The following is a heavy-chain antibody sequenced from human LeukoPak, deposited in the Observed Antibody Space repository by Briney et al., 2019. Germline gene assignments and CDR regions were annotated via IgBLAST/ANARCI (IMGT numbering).Heavy chain of an antibody. CDR2: ISASGGST. D-gene: IGHD4-17*01. CDR3: AKDDGDYAKGYYFDY. Sequence: GGSLRLSCAASGFTFSSSAMSWVRQVPGKGLEWVSGISASGGSTSYADSVRGRFTISRDNSKNTLYVQMNSLRDEDTAVYYCAKDDGDYAKGYYFDYWGQGTLVTVSS. CDR1: GFTFSSSA. V-gene: IGHV3-23*01. J-gene: IGHJ4*02.